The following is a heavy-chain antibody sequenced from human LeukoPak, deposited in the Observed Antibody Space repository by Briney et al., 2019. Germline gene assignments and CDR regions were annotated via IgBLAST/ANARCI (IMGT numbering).Heavy chain of an antibody. CDR1: GFTVSSHY. Sequence: GGSLRLSCAASGFTVSSHYMSWVRQAPGKGLEWVSVIYSGGSTYYADFVRGRFTISRDNSKNTLYLQMNSLRAEDTAVYYCAKGDQGDIVVVPAGDAFDIWGQGTMVTVSS. CDR2: IYSGGST. CDR3: AKGDQGDIVVVPAGDAFDI. J-gene: IGHJ3*02. D-gene: IGHD2-2*01. V-gene: IGHV3-53*05.